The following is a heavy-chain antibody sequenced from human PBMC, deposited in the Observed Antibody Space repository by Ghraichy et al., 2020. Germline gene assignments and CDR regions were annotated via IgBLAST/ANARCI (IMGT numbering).Heavy chain of an antibody. CDR1: GDSLSNNDVA. Sequence: SQTLSLTCVISGDSLSNNDVAWNWIRQSPSRGLEWLGRTYRMASEYAESVKARTAITPDTSKNQFSLRLNSVTPDDTAVYYCARGSHNTFDIWGQGIMVTVSS. V-gene: IGHV6-1*01. D-gene: IGHD1-26*01. J-gene: IGHJ3*02. CDR2: TYRMAS. CDR3: ARGSHNTFDI.